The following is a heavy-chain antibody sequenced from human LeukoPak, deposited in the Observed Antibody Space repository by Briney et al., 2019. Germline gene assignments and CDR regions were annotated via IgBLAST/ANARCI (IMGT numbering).Heavy chain of an antibody. CDR1: GFTFDTYA. CDR3: AKGSRYIWNSEHYFVY. D-gene: IGHD1-7*01. CDR2: ISGGGGST. J-gene: IGHJ4*02. V-gene: IGHV3-23*01. Sequence: GGSLRLSCSASGFTFDTYAMNWVRQAPGKGLEWVSSISGGGGSTSYADSVKGRFTISRDNSKNTLYMQMASLRAEDTAVYYCAKGSRYIWNSEHYFVYCGERTLVTVSS.